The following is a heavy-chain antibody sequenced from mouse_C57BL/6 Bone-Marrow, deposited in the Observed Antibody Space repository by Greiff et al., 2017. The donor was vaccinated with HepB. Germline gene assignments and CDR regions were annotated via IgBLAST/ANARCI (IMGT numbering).Heavy chain of an antibody. J-gene: IGHJ2*01. D-gene: IGHD4-1*01. CDR2: ISSGGSYT. CDR1: GFTFSSYG. V-gene: IGHV5-6*01. CDR3: ARQGANWGPYYFDY. Sequence: DVQLVESGGDLVKPGGSLKLSCAASGFTFSSYGMSWVRQTPDKRLEWVATISSGGSYTYYPDSVKGRFTISRDNAKNTLYLQMSSLKSEDTAMYYCARQGANWGPYYFDYWGQGTTLTVSS.